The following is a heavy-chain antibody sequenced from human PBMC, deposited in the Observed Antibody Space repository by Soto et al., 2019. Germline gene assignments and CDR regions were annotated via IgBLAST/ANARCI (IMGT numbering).Heavy chain of an antibody. Sequence: GGSLRLSCAASGFTFSSFWMTWVRQAPGEGLEWLANINPDGSAKAYVDSVRGRFTISRDNAKNSLYLQMNSLRAEDTGVYYCASPPIRVTGNVYFEHWGQGTLVTVSS. J-gene: IGHJ1*01. CDR1: GFTFSSFW. CDR3: ASPPIRVTGNVYFEH. V-gene: IGHV3-7*01. CDR2: INPDGSAK. D-gene: IGHD2-21*02.